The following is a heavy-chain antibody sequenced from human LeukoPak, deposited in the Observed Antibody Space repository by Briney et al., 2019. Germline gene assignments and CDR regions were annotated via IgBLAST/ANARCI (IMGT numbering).Heavy chain of an antibody. D-gene: IGHD3-22*01. V-gene: IGHV1-2*02. CDR3: ARGVSGYFYLFDC. Sequence: ASVKVSCTASGYTFTDYYMHWVRQAPGQGLEWMGWINPNSGGTNSAQKFQGRVTMTRDTSISTGYMELSRLRSDDTAVYYCARGVSGYFYLFDCWGQGTLVTVSS. J-gene: IGHJ4*02. CDR2: INPNSGGT. CDR1: GYTFTDYY.